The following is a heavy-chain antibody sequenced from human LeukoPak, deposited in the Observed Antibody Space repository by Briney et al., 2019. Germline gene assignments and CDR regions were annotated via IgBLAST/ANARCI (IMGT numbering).Heavy chain of an antibody. CDR3: ARDLSVGQWLAEYYFDY. D-gene: IGHD6-19*01. CDR2: ISDDGSNK. Sequence: GGSLRLSCAASGFTFSSYAMHWVRQAPGKGLEWVAVISDDGSNKYYADSVKGRFTISRDNSKNTLYLQMNSLRAEDTAVYYCARDLSVGQWLAEYYFDYWGQGTLVTVSS. J-gene: IGHJ4*02. V-gene: IGHV3-30-3*01. CDR1: GFTFSSYA.